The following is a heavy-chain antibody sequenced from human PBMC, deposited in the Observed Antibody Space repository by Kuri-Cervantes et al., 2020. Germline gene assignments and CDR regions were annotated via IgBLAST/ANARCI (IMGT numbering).Heavy chain of an antibody. J-gene: IGHJ6*02. CDR2: IYYSGST. CDR3: ARLKRITMVRGVLSKRYYYYGMDV. Sequence: GSLRLSCTVSGGSISSSSYYWGWIRQPPGKGLEWIGSIYYSGSTYYNPSLKSRVTISVDTSKNQFSLKLSSVTAADTAVYYCARLKRITMVRGVLSKRYYYYGMDVWGQGTTVTVSS. V-gene: IGHV4-39*01. CDR1: GGSISSSSYY. D-gene: IGHD3-10*01.